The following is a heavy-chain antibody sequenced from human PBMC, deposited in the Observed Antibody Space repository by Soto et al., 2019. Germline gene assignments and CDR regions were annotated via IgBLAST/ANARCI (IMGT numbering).Heavy chain of an antibody. J-gene: IGHJ4*02. V-gene: IGHV3-30-3*01. CDR3: AKVIWNRNIVGATTRYYFDY. D-gene: IGHD1-26*01. CDR2: ISYDGSNK. CDR1: GFTFSSYA. Sequence: GGSLRLSCAASGFTFSSYAMHWVRQAPGKGLEWVAVISYDGSNKYYADSVKGRFTISRDNSKNTLYLQMNSLRAEDTAVYYCAKVIWNRNIVGATTRYYFDYWGQGTLVTVSS.